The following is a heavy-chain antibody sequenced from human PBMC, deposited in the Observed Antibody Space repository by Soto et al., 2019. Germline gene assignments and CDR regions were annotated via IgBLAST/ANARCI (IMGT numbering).Heavy chain of an antibody. V-gene: IGHV4-59*01. Sequence: QVQLHESGPGLVKPSETLSLTCSISGDSINDYYWSWIRQPPGKALEWIGYIYFSGSTQYNPSLSSRVTKSIDTFKKEFSLRLASVTAADTAVYYSARSFGTPGSNIDYWGQGTVVRVSS. CDR2: IYFSGST. J-gene: IGHJ4*02. CDR1: GDSINDYY. CDR3: ARSFGTPGSNIDY. D-gene: IGHD3-10*01.